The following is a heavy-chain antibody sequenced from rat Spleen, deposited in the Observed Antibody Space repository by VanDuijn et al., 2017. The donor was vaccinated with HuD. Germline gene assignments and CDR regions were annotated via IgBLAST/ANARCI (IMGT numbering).Heavy chain of an antibody. CDR1: GFTFSNFD. CDR2: ISSDGRRN. V-gene: IGHV5S13*01. CDR3: TRGYVMDA. J-gene: IGHJ4*01. Sequence: EVQLVESGGGLVQPGRSLKLSCAASGFTFSNFDMAWVRQAPTKGLEWVASISSDGRRNYYRGSVKGRFTISRDNAKNTQYLQMDSLRSEDTATYYCTRGYVMDAWGQGASVTVSS.